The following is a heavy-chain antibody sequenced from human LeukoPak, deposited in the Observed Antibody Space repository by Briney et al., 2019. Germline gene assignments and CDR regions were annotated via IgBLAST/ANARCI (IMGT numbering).Heavy chain of an antibody. J-gene: IGHJ4*02. D-gene: IGHD5-18*01. CDR1: GYTFTSYG. CDR2: ISAYNGNT. CDR3: ARGGERDTAMVKVGMNYFDY. Sequence: ASVKVSCKASGYTFTSYGISWVRQAPGQGLEWMGWISAYNGNTNYAQKLQGRVTMTTDTSTSTAYMELRSLRSDDTAVYYCARGGERDTAMVKVGMNYFDYWGQGTLVTVSP. V-gene: IGHV1-18*01.